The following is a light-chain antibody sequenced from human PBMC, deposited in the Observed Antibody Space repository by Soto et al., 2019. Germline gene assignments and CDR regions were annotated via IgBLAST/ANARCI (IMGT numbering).Light chain of an antibody. CDR1: QSVSSN. J-gene: IGKJ1*01. CDR3: QQSGSSPWT. V-gene: IGKV3-20*01. Sequence: EIVMTQSPATLSVSPGERATLSCRASQSVSSNLAWYQQKPGQAPRLLIYGASTRATGIPARFSGSGSGTDFTLTISRLEPEDFAVYYCQQSGSSPWTFGQGTKVDIK. CDR2: GAS.